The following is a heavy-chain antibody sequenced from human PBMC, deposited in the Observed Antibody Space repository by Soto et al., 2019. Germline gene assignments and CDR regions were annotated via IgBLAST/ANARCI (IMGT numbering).Heavy chain of an antibody. CDR1: GFDFDKYA. V-gene: IGHV3-23*01. J-gene: IGHJ4*02. D-gene: IGHD6-19*01. Sequence: EVQLLESGGGLVQPGGSLKLSSAACGFDFDKYAITWVRKAPGKGLEWVSAISAIGATSHYADSVKGRFTISRDNSKNTLFLQMNSLRPDDTAVYYCAKGAKQWLALGGYFDSWGQGTLVTVSS. CDR2: ISAIGATS. CDR3: AKGAKQWLALGGYFDS.